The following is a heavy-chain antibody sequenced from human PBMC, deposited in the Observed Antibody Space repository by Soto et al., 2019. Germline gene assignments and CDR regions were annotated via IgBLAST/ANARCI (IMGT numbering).Heavy chain of an antibody. CDR3: AILKRAVTTRPPFGMDV. CDR1: GYSFTSYW. Sequence: GESLKISCKGSGYSFTSYWLGWVRQIPGKGLEWMGIIYPGDSDTRYSPSLQGQVTISAVKSISTAYLQWSSLKASDTAMYYCAILKRAVTTRPPFGMDVWGQGTTVTVSS. J-gene: IGHJ6*02. V-gene: IGHV5-51*01. CDR2: IYPGDSDT. D-gene: IGHD4-17*01.